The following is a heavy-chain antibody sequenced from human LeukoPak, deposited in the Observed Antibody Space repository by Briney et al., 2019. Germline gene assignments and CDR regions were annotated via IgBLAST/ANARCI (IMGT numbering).Heavy chain of an antibody. D-gene: IGHD6-19*01. CDR2: INPDGIKR. Sequence: GGSLRLSCAVSGLTFSSSWMDWVRQAPGKGLEWVASINPDGIKRYSADSVKGRFTISRDNAEKSVYLHMSSLRAEDTAMYYCAREGDSSGSLGDYWGQGILVTVSS. V-gene: IGHV3-7*03. CDR1: GLTFSSSW. J-gene: IGHJ4*02. CDR3: AREGDSSGSLGDY.